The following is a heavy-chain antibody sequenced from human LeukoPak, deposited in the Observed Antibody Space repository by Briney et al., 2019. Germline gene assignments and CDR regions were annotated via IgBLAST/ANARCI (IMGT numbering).Heavy chain of an antibody. J-gene: IGHJ4*02. CDR3: ARRYWDGLFDY. D-gene: IGHD1-14*01. CDR2: IKQDGSEK. V-gene: IGHV3-7*01. CDR1: GFTFSSYW. Sequence: GGSLRLSCAASGFTFSSYWVSWVRQAPGKGLEWVANIKQDGSEKYYVDSVKGRFTISRDNAKNSLYLQMNSLRAEDTAVYYCARRYWDGLFDYWGQGTLVTVSS.